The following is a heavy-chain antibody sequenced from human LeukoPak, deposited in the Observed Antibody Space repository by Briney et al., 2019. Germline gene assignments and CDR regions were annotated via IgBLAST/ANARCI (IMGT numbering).Heavy chain of an antibody. CDR1: GYSFSNYW. D-gene: IGHD1-26*01. Sequence: KIGESLKISCKASGYSFSNYWIGWVRQMPGKGLEWMGIIYPGDSDTRYSPSFQGQVTISADKSISTAYLQWSSLKASDTAMYYCAGQDSGTYSRFDYWGQGTLVTVSS. V-gene: IGHV5-51*01. CDR2: IYPGDSDT. CDR3: AGQDSGTYSRFDY. J-gene: IGHJ4*02.